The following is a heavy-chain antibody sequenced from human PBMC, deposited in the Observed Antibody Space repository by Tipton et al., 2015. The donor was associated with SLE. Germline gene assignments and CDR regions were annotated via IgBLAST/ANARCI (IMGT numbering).Heavy chain of an antibody. CDR1: GFTFSNYW. Sequence: SLRLSCAASGFTFSNYWVTWVRRTPGKGLEWVASINQDGSEKSYVDSVKGRFTISRDNAKNSLHLQMISLRAEDTAVYYCARDPAGGDWGWGQGTLVTVSS. V-gene: IGHV3-7*03. D-gene: IGHD3-16*01. CDR2: INQDGSEK. CDR3: ARDPAGGDWG. J-gene: IGHJ4*02.